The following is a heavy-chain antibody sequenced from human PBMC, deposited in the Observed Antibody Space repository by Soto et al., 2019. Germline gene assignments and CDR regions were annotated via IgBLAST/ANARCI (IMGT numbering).Heavy chain of an antibody. Sequence: EVQLVESGGGLVQPGGSLRLSCAASGFTFSSYSMNWVRQAPGKGLEWVSYISSSSSTIYYADSVKGRFTISRDNAKNSLYLQMNSLRAEDTAVYNSARDGAGTLWFGELLTPPGLDYWGLGTLVTVSS. J-gene: IGHJ4*02. D-gene: IGHD3-10*01. CDR2: ISSSSSTI. V-gene: IGHV3-48*01. CDR1: GFTFSSYS. CDR3: ARDGAGTLWFGELLTPPGLDY.